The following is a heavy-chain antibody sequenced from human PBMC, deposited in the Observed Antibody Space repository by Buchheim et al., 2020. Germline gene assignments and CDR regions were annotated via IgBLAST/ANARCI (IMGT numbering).Heavy chain of an antibody. CDR2: IHYSGST. CDR3: ARAGSSDSSGYYFIFDH. CDR1: GGSFSNGGYY. D-gene: IGHD3-22*01. J-gene: IGHJ4*02. V-gene: IGHV4-31*03. Sequence: QVQLQESGPGLVKPSQTLSLTCSVSGGSFSNGGYYWSWIRQHPGKGLEWIGYIHYSGSTYYNPSLKSRVTISVDPSKNQFSLKLNSVTAADTAVYYCARAGSSDSSGYYFIFDHWGQGTL.